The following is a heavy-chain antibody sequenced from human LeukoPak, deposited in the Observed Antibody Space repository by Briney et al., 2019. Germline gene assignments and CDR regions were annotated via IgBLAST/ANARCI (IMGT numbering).Heavy chain of an antibody. CDR3: AKDGSGSGSYYNLFWFDP. D-gene: IGHD3-10*01. Sequence: PGGSLRLSCAASGFTFDDYAMHWVRQAPGKGLEWVSGISGSGGSTYYADSVKGRFTISRDNSKNTLYLQMNSLRAEDTAVYYCAKDGSGSGSYYNLFWFDPWGQGTLVTVSS. CDR2: ISGSGGST. V-gene: IGHV3-23*01. J-gene: IGHJ5*02. CDR1: GFTFDDYA.